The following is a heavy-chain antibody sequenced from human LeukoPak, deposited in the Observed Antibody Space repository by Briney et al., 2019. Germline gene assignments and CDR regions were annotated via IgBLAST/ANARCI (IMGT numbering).Heavy chain of an antibody. J-gene: IGHJ5*02. CDR1: GYSISSGYY. CDR2: VYHSGST. CDR3: ARVPGVYYDRLTGYGSGWFDP. V-gene: IGHV4-38-2*02. Sequence: SETLSLICTASGYSISSGYYWGWVRQPPGKGLEWIGTVYHSGSTYYNPSLRSRVTISVETSKNQFSLKVRSMTAADTAVYYCARVPGVYYDRLTGYGSGWFDPWGQGTLVTVSS. D-gene: IGHD3-9*01.